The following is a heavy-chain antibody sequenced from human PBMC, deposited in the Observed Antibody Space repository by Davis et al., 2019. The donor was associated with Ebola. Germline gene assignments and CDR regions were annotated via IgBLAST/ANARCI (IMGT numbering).Heavy chain of an antibody. CDR3: ARHVFDFDMAFDY. V-gene: IGHV5-10-1*01. J-gene: IGHJ4*02. Sequence: GESLKISCKGSGYSFTSYCISWVRQMPGKGLEWMGRIDPSDSYTNYSPSFQGHVTISADKSISTAYLQWSSLKASDTAMYYCARHVFDFDMAFDYWGQGTLVTVSS. D-gene: IGHD2-21*01. CDR2: IDPSDSYT. CDR1: GYSFTSYC.